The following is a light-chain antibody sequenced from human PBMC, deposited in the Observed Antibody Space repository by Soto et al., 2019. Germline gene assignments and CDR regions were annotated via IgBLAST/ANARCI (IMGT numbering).Light chain of an antibody. CDR1: QTVRNNY. CDR3: QQFSSYPLT. V-gene: IGKV3-20*01. CDR2: DAS. J-gene: IGKJ4*01. Sequence: EFELTQSPGTLSLSPGERATLSCRASQTVRNNYVAWYQQKPGQAPRLLIYDASSRATGIPDRFSGGGSGTDFTLTISRLEPEDFAVYYCQQFSSYPLTFGGGTKVDIK.